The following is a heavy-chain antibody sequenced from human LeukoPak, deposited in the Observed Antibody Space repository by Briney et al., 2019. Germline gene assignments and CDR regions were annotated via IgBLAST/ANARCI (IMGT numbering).Heavy chain of an antibody. CDR3: ATARVVRGLIGY. J-gene: IGHJ4*02. Sequence: SETLSLTCAVPGGSFSGYSWNWIRQPPGKGLEWIGEVNHVGSTNYHPSLESRVTISLDTSNNQFSLKLRSLTAADTAVYYCATARVVRGLIGYWGQGTLVTVSS. CDR2: VNHVGST. CDR1: GGSFSGYS. D-gene: IGHD3-10*01. V-gene: IGHV4-34*01.